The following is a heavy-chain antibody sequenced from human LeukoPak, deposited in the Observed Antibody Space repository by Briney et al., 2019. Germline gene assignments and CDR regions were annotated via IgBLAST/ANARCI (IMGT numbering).Heavy chain of an antibody. Sequence: SETLSLTCAVSGGSISSGGYSWSWIRQPPGKGLEWIGYIYHSGSTYYNPSLKSRVTISVDTSKNQFSLKLSSVTAADTAVYYCARLGVNDYGDYAPFFDYWGQGTLVTVSS. CDR1: GGSISSGGYS. CDR3: ARLGVNDYGDYAPFFDY. V-gene: IGHV4-30-2*01. J-gene: IGHJ4*02. D-gene: IGHD4-17*01. CDR2: IYHSGST.